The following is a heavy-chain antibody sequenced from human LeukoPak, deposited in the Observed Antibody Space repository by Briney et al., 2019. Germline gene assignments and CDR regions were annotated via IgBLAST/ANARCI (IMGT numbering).Heavy chain of an antibody. V-gene: IGHV1-69*13. CDR3: ASFGVVMDTNTIYALDY. CDR1: GGTFSSYA. D-gene: IGHD3-3*01. CDR2: IIPIFGTA. Sequence: SVKVSCKASGGTFSSYAISWVRQAPGQGLEWMGGIIPIFGTANYAQKFQGRVTITADESTSTAYMELSSLRSEDTAVYYCASFGVVMDTNTIYALDYWGQGTLVTVSS. J-gene: IGHJ4*02.